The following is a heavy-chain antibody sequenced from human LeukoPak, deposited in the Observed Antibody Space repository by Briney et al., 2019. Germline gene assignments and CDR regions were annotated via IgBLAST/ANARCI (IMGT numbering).Heavy chain of an antibody. Sequence: ASVKVSCKASGYTFTSYDMNGVRQAPGQGLEWMGWMNPNRGNTVYAQKFQGRVTMTRNTSISTAYMELSSLRSEDTAVYYCARDTYYYDSSGYYGDHWGQGTLVTVSS. CDR1: GYTFTSYD. CDR3: ARDTYYYDSSGYYGDH. D-gene: IGHD3-22*01. V-gene: IGHV1-8*01. J-gene: IGHJ4*02. CDR2: MNPNRGNT.